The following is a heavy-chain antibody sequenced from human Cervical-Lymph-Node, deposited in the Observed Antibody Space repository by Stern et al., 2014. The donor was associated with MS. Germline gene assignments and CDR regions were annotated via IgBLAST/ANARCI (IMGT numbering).Heavy chain of an antibody. CDR1: GGTFRTHP. D-gene: IGHD2-8*02. Sequence: VHLVESGAEVKKPGSSVKVSCKASGGTFRTHPITWVRQAPGQGLEWMGGIIPFLNTANYAQKFQGRITITADKSTGTNYMEISSLRSDDTAIYYCASSLVASGHWGQGTLVIVS. V-gene: IGHV1-69*06. J-gene: IGHJ4*02. CDR3: ASSLVASGH. CDR2: IIPFLNTA.